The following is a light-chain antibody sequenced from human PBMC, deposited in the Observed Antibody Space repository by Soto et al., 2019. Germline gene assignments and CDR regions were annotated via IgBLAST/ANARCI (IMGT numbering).Light chain of an antibody. J-gene: IGLJ2*01. CDR1: TSNIGSKT. Sequence: QSVLTQPPSASGTPGQRVTISCSGSTSNIGSKTVSWYQQLPGSAPRVLIYNNNERPSGVPDRFSGSKSGTSASLAISGLQSEDEADYYCAAWDDSLNTLVFGGGTKLTVL. V-gene: IGLV1-44*01. CDR3: AAWDDSLNTLV. CDR2: NNN.